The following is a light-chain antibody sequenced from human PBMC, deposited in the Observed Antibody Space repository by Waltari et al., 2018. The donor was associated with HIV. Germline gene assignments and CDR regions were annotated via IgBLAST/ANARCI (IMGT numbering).Light chain of an antibody. CDR3: QVWDSSSDHVV. Sequence: SYVLTQPPSVSVAPGQTARITCGGNNLGRKSVHWYQQKPDQAPVLVVYDDSDRPSGIPERFSGSNSGNTATLTISRVEAGDEADYYCQVWDSSSDHVVFGGGTKLTVL. J-gene: IGLJ2*01. CDR2: DDS. CDR1: NLGRKS. V-gene: IGLV3-21*02.